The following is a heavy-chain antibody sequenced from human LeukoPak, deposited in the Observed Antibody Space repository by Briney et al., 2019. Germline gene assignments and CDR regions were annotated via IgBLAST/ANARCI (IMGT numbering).Heavy chain of an antibody. V-gene: IGHV4-34*01. CDR1: GGSFSDYY. D-gene: IGHD1-26*01. CDR2: INHRGST. CDR3: ARHVWELLENWFDP. Sequence: SETLSLTCVVYGGSFSDYYWSWIRQPPGKGLEWIGEINHRGSTNYNPSLKSRVTISVDTSKNQFSLKLSSVTAADTAVYYCARHVWELLENWFDPWGQGTLVTVSS. J-gene: IGHJ5*02.